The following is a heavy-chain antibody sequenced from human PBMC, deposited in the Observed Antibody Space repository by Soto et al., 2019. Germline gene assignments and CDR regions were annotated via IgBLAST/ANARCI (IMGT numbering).Heavy chain of an antibody. CDR1: GFTFTSAW. CDR2: IKSKADGETT. Sequence: GGSLRLSCAASGFTFTSAWMTWVRQAPGKGLEWVGHIKSKADGETTHYAAPVKGRFTLSRDDSKNTVYLQMNSLRAEDTAVYHCVRDLLGSGGHFDYWGQGTPVTVSS. V-gene: IGHV3-15*05. D-gene: IGHD7-27*01. CDR3: VRDLLGSGGHFDY. J-gene: IGHJ4*02.